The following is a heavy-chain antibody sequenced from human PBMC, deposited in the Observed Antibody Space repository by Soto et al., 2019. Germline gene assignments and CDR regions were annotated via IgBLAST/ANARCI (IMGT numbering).Heavy chain of an antibody. CDR3: ARGGLGEFDYYLDY. D-gene: IGHD3-16*01. CDR1: GCTFSSHN. CDR2: ISSGGSYI. Sequence: GSLRLYCAACGCTFSSHNINWVRQAPGRGLEWVSSISSGGSYIYYADSVKGRFTISRDNAKNSLYLQMNSLRAEDTAVYYCARGGLGEFDYYLDYWGQGTLVTVSS. V-gene: IGHV3-21*01. J-gene: IGHJ4*02.